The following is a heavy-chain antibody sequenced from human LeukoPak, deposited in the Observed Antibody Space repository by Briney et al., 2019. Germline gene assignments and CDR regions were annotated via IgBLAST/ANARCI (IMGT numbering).Heavy chain of an antibody. CDR1: GFILSSYA. V-gene: IGHV3-30-3*01. D-gene: IGHD2-21*02. CDR2: ISYDGSNK. Sequence: PGRSRRLSCAASGFILSSYAMHWVRQAPGKGLEWEAVISYDGSNKYYADSVKGRFTISRDNSKNTLYLQMNSLRAEDTAVYYCARAPGDHDYWGQGTLVTVSS. J-gene: IGHJ4*02. CDR3: ARAPGDHDY.